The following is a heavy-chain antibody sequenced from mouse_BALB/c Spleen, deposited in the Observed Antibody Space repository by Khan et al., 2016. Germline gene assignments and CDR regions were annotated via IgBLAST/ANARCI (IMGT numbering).Heavy chain of an antibody. CDR2: IRSKSNNYAT. V-gene: IGHV10-1*02. J-gene: IGHJ1*01. CDR3: VRQRLLSPYWYFDV. Sequence: VPLPESGGGLVQPKGSLKLSCAASGFTFNTYAMNWVRQAPGKGLEWVARIRSKSNNYATYYADSVKDRFTISRDDSQSMLYLQMNNLTTEDTAMYYCVRQRLLSPYWYFDVWGAGTTGTVSS. CDR1: GFTFNTYA. D-gene: IGHD2-12*01.